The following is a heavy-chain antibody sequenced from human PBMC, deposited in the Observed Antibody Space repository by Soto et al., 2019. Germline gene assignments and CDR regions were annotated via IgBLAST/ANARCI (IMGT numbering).Heavy chain of an antibody. J-gene: IGHJ5*02. CDR1: GGSISSYY. CDR3: ARDRSRFFFQFDP. CDR2: IYYSGST. V-gene: IGHV4-59*01. Sequence: SETLSLTCTVSGGSISSYYWSWIRQPPGKGLEWIGYIYYSGSTNYNPSLKSRVTISVDTSKNQFSLKLSSVTAADTAVYYCARDRSRFFFQFDPWGQGTLVTVSS. D-gene: IGHD3-3*01.